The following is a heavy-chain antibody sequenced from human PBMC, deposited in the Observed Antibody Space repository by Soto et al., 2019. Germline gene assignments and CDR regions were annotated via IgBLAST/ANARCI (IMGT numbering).Heavy chain of an antibody. CDR2: IIPIFGTA. Sequence: QVQLVQSGAEVKKPGSSVKVSCKASGGTFSSYAISWVRQAPGQGLEWMGGIIPIFGTANYAQKFQGRVTITPDESTSTAYKELSSLRSEDTAVYYCARGDSGYDRASYYYYGMDVWGQGTTVTVSS. CDR3: ARGDSGYDRASYYYYGMDV. V-gene: IGHV1-69*01. J-gene: IGHJ6*02. CDR1: GGTFSSYA. D-gene: IGHD5-12*01.